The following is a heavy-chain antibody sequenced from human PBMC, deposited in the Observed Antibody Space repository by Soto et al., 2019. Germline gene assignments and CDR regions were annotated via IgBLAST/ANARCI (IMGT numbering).Heavy chain of an antibody. J-gene: IGHJ3*02. Sequence: GGSLRLSCAASGFTFSSYWMSWVRQAPGKGLEWVANIKQDGSEKYYVDSVKGRFTISRDNAKNSLYLQMNSLRAEDTAVYYWAKGTNGDYRLQAFGMWGEATMGT. D-gene: IGHD4-17*01. CDR2: IKQDGSEK. CDR3: AKGTNGDYRLQAFGM. V-gene: IGHV3-7*01. CDR1: GFTFSSYW.